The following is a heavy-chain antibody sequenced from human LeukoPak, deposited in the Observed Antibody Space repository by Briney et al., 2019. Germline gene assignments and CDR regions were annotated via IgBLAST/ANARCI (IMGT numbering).Heavy chain of an antibody. CDR3: ARGSSTRVYYYYYMDV. CDR1: GYTFTDYY. D-gene: IGHD6-6*01. CDR2: INPYGGGT. V-gene: IGHV1-2*02. J-gene: IGHJ6*03. Sequence: ASVTVSCKASGYTFTDYYMHWVRQAPGQGLEWMGWINPYGGGTNYEQKFQGRVTMTRDTSISTAYMEVSRVRSDDTAMYYCARGSSTRVYYYYYMDVWGKGTTVTVSS.